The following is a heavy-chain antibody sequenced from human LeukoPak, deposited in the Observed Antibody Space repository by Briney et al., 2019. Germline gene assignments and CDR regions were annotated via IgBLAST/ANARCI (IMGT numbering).Heavy chain of an antibody. CDR3: ARDSIAADSEIDY. Sequence: GGSLRLSCAASGFTFSSYGMHWVRQAPGKGLEWVAVIWYGGSNKYYADSVKGRFTISRDNSKNTLYLQMNSLRAEDTAVYYCARDSIAADSEIDYWGQGTLVTVSS. V-gene: IGHV3-33*08. CDR2: IWYGGSNK. J-gene: IGHJ4*02. CDR1: GFTFSSYG. D-gene: IGHD6-13*01.